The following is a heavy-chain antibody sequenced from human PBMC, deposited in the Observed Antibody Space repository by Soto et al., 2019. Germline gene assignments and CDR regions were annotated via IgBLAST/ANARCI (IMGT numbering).Heavy chain of an antibody. CDR1: GSMFGSYG. V-gene: IGHV1-18*01. Sequence: ASVKVSCKASGSMFGSYGVSWIRQAPGQGLEWMGWISGHNGNTNSAQKFQGRVTMTTDTSTGTVYMDLRSLRSDDTAVYYCARASSATYYFDGRGSLFDYWGQGTLVTVSS. D-gene: IGHD3-9*01. J-gene: IGHJ4*02. CDR3: ARASSATYYFDGRGSLFDY. CDR2: ISGHNGNT.